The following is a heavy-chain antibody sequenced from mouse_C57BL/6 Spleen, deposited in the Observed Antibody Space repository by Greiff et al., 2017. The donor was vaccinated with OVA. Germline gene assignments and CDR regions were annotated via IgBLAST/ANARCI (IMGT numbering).Heavy chain of an antibody. CDR3: AKNCGSISYYFDY. Sequence: QVQLQQPGAELVMPGASVKLSCKASGYTFTSYWMHWVKQRPGQGLEWIGEIDPSDSYTNYNQKFKGKSTLTVDKSSSTAYMQLSSLTSEDSAVYYCAKNCGSISYYFDYWGQGTTLTVSS. CDR1: GYTFTSYW. V-gene: IGHV1-69*01. D-gene: IGHD1-1*01. J-gene: IGHJ2*01. CDR2: IDPSDSYT.